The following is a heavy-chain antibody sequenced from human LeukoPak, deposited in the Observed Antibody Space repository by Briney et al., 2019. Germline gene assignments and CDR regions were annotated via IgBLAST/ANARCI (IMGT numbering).Heavy chain of an antibody. J-gene: IGHJ6*03. CDR2: IYFSGST. CDR1: GGSISSSY. CDR3: ARSPNYYYMDV. V-gene: IGHV4-59*08. Sequence: PSETLCLTCTVSGGSISSSYWSWIRQPPGKGLEWIGYIYFSGSTNYNPSLKSRVTISVDTSKNQFSLKLSSVTAADTAVYYCARSPNYYYMDVWGKGTTVTVSS.